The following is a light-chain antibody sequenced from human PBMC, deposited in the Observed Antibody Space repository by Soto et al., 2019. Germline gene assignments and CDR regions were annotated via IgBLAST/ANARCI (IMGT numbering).Light chain of an antibody. Sequence: IGVTQSPSTLSVSTGERATLSCRASQNVNSNLAWYQQKPGQAPRLLIYGASTRATGVPARFTGSGSGTEFTLTISSLQFGDSAVYYCQQYNNWWTFAQGTKVAIK. CDR3: QQYNNWWT. CDR1: QNVNSN. J-gene: IGKJ1*01. V-gene: IGKV3-15*01. CDR2: GAS.